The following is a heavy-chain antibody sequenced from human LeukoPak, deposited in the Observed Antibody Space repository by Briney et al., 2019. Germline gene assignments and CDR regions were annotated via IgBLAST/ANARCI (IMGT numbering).Heavy chain of an antibody. CDR1: GFTFSNYE. J-gene: IGHJ4*02. V-gene: IGHV3-48*03. CDR2: ISSSGSTI. Sequence: GGSLRLSCAASGFTFSNYEMNWVRQAPGKGLEWVSYISSSGSTIFYADSVKGRFTISRDNAKNSLYLRMNSLIAEDTAVYYCARELYSGSYNYWGQGTLVTVSS. CDR3: ARELYSGSYNY. D-gene: IGHD1-26*01.